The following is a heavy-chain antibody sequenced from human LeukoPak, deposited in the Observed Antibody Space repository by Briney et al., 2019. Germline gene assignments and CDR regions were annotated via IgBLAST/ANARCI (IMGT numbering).Heavy chain of an antibody. CDR1: GFTFSSYG. Sequence: PGGSLRLSCAASGFTFSSYGMHWVRQAPGKGLEWVAVISYDGSNKYYADSVKGRFTISRDNSKDTLYLQMNSLRAEDTAVYYCAKDPAARPTPWGQGTLVTVSS. CDR3: AKDPAARPTP. D-gene: IGHD6-6*01. J-gene: IGHJ5*02. V-gene: IGHV3-30*18. CDR2: ISYDGSNK.